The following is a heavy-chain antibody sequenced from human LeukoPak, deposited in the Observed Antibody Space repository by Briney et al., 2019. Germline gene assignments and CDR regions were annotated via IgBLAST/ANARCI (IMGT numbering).Heavy chain of an antibody. Sequence: GGSLRLSCAASGFTFSSYSMNWVRQAPGKGLEWVSSISSSSSYIYYADSVKGRFTISRDNAKNSLYLQMNSLRAEDTAVYCCARDHCSSTSCYLDWGQGTLVTVSS. CDR3: ARDHCSSTSCYLD. CDR1: GFTFSSYS. J-gene: IGHJ4*02. CDR2: ISSSSSYI. V-gene: IGHV3-21*01. D-gene: IGHD2-2*01.